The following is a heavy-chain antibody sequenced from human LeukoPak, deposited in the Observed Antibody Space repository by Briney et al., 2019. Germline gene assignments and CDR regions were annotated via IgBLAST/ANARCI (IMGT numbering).Heavy chain of an antibody. V-gene: IGHV1-2*06. CDR3: AKGEYCNYPKFVC. J-gene: IGHJ1*01. Sequence: SVKVSRKASGYTFTGYYMHWVRQAPAQGLEWVGRVNPYSGGTNYSQKFQGRVTMTRDTSISTAYMELNRLRSDDTAVYYCAKGEYCNYPKFVCWGQGTLVTASS. CDR2: VNPYSGGT. CDR1: GYTFTGYY. D-gene: IGHD4-11*01.